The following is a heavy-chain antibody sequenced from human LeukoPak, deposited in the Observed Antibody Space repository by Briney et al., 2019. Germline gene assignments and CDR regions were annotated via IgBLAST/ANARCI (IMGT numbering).Heavy chain of an antibody. V-gene: IGHV3-30*18. CDR1: GFIFSNYG. CDR2: ISYDGSNK. J-gene: IGHJ4*02. CDR3: ANHLGSGWSFDY. Sequence: GRSLRLSCAASGFIFSNYGMHWVRQAPGKGLEWVAVISYDGSNKCYADSVKGRFTISRDNSKNTVYLQMNSLRAEDTAVYYCANHLGSGWSFDYWGQGTLVSVSS. D-gene: IGHD6-19*01.